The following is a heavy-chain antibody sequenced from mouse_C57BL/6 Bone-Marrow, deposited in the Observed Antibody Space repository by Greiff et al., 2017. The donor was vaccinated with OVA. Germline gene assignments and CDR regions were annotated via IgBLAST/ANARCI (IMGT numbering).Heavy chain of an antibody. CDR1: GYTFTSYG. CDR3: ARRLRRGFAY. V-gene: IGHV1-81*01. Sequence: VHLVESGAELARPGASVKLSCKASGYTFTSYGISWVKQRTGQGLEWIGEIYPRSGNPYYNEKFKGKATLTADKSSSTAYMELRSLTSEDSAVYFCARRLRRGFAYWGQGTLVTVSA. J-gene: IGHJ3*01. D-gene: IGHD2-4*01. CDR2: IYPRSGNP.